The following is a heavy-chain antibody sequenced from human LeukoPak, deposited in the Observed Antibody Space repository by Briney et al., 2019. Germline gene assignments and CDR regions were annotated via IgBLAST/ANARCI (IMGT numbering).Heavy chain of an antibody. J-gene: IGHJ1*01. CDR3: ARVGYYDSSNYYAYFQH. V-gene: IGHV3-74*01. D-gene: IGHD3-22*01. CDR1: GFTFSSHW. Sequence: GGSLRLSCAASGFTFSSHWMHWVRQAPGEGLEWVARTNSDGTDISYGDSVKGRFTISRDNAKNTLYLQMNSLRVEDTAVYYCARVGYYDSSNYYAYFQHWGQGTLVTVSS. CDR2: TNSDGTDI.